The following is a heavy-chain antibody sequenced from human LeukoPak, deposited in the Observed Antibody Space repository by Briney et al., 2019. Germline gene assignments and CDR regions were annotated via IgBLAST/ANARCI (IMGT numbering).Heavy chain of an antibody. D-gene: IGHD2-2*01. CDR2: INPHSGVT. CDR1: GYTFTDYF. J-gene: IGHJ4*02. Sequence: GASVKVSCTTSGYTFTDYFIHWVRQAPGQGLEWMGWINPHSGVTKFGQKFQGRVTMTRDASTTTATLELSRLRSDDTATYYCARVPRKSGLPATICFDFWGQGVLVTVSS. V-gene: IGHV1-2*02. CDR3: ARVPRKSGLPATICFDF.